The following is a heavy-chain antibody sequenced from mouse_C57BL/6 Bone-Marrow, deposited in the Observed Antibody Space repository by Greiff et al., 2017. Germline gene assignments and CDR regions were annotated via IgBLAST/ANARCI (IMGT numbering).Heavy chain of an antibody. CDR3: AKDYGSSYWYIDV. CDR1: GYTFTSYG. V-gene: IGHV1-85*01. Sequence: VQLQQSGPELVKPGASVKLSCKASGYTFTSYGMNWVKQRPGQGLEWIGWIDPSDGSTKYNEKFKGKATLTVDTSSSTAYMELHSLTSEDSAVYFGAKDYGSSYWYIDVWGTGTTVTVSS. CDR2: IDPSDGST. D-gene: IGHD1-1*01. J-gene: IGHJ1*03.